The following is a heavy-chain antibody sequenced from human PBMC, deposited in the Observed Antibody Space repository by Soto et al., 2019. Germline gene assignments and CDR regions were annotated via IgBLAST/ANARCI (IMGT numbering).Heavy chain of an antibody. D-gene: IGHD2-2*01. J-gene: IGHJ6*02. Sequence: QVQLVQSGAEVKKPGSSVKVSCKASGGTFSSYAISWVRQAPGQGLEWMGGIIPIFGTAKYAQKCQGRVTITADESTSAAYMELSSLRSEDTAVYYWARHVPAAGYYYGMDVWGQGTTVTVSS. CDR2: IIPIFGTA. V-gene: IGHV1-69*12. CDR1: GGTFSSYA. CDR3: ARHVPAAGYYYGMDV.